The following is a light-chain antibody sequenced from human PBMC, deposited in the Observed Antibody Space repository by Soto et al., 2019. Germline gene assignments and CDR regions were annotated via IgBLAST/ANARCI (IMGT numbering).Light chain of an antibody. CDR2: AAS. J-gene: IGKJ4*01. CDR1: QSISSY. CDR3: QQSYSLLT. V-gene: IGKV1-39*01. Sequence: DIQMTQSPSSLSASVGDRVTITCRASQSISSYLNWYQQKPGKAPKFLIYAASSLQSGVPSRFSGSGSGTDFTLTISSLQPEDFATYYCQQSYSLLTFGGGTKVDIK.